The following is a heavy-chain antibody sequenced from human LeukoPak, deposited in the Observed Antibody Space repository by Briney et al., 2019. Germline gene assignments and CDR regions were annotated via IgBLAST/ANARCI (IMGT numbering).Heavy chain of an antibody. D-gene: IGHD3-10*01. CDR3: ARRGCGSGSCRPYYYYYYMDV. J-gene: IGHJ6*03. V-gene: IGHV4-30-4*07. CDR1: GGSISSGGYS. Sequence: SETLSLTCAVSGGSISSGGYSWSWIRQPPGKGLECIGFIYYRGSTYYNPSLKSRVTISVDTSKNQFSLKLTSVTAADTAVYYCARRGCGSGSCRPYYYYYYMDVWGKGTTVTISS. CDR2: IYYRGST.